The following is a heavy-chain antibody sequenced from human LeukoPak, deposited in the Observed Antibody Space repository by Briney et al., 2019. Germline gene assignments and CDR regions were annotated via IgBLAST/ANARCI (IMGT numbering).Heavy chain of an antibody. V-gene: IGHV4-61*02. CDR1: GGSISSGSYY. Sequence: SQTLSLTCTVSGGSISSGSYYWSWIRQPAGKGLEWIGRIYTSGSTNYNPSLKSRVTISVDTSKNQFSLKLSSVTAADTAVYYCARKRNVYMDVRGKGTTVTVSS. J-gene: IGHJ6*03. CDR3: ARKRNVYMDV. CDR2: IYTSGST.